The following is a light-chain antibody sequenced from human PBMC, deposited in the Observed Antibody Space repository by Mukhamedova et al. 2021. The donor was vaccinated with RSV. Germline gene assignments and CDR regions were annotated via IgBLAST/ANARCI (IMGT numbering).Light chain of an antibody. CDR2: EAS. CDR1: SVSGW. CDR3: QQYNSYWT. J-gene: IGKJ1*01. V-gene: IGKV1-5*03. Sequence: SVSGWLAWYQQKPGKAPKLLIYEASNLESGVPSRFSGRGSGTEFILTISSLQPDDFATYYCQQYNSYWTFGQGTKVEIK.